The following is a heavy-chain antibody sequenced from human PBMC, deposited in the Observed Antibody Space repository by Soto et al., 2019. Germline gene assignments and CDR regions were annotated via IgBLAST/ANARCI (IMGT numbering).Heavy chain of an antibody. CDR1: GVTFSSYG. CDR3: AKDPPSYWDY. Sequence: PGGSLRLSCAASGVTFSSYGMHWVRQAPGKGLEWVAVISYDGSNKYYADSVKGRFTISRDNSKNTLYLQMNSLRAEDTAVYYCAKDPPSYWDYWGQGTLVTVSS. J-gene: IGHJ4*02. V-gene: IGHV3-30*18. CDR2: ISYDGSNK.